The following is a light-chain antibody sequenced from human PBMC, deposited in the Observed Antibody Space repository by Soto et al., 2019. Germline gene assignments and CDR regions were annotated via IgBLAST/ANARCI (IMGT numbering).Light chain of an antibody. J-gene: IGLJ3*02. CDR1: SSDVGYSNH. V-gene: IGLV2-14*03. CDR2: DVN. CDR3: SSYTGSDTLV. Sequence: QSAPTQPASVSGSPGQSITISCTGASSDVGYSNHVSWYQHHPGKVPKLIIYDVNNRPSGVSDRFSGSKSGNTASLTISGLQSDDDGDYYCSSYTGSDTLVFGGGTKLTVL.